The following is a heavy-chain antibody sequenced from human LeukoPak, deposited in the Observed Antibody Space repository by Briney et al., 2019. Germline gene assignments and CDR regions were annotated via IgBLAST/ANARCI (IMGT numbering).Heavy chain of an antibody. Sequence: GGSLRLSCTASGFTFGDYAMSWFCQAPGKGLEWVGFIRSKAHGGTTDCAASVKGRFTISRDDSKSSAYLQMNSLKTEDTAVYYCIRGGWENRFDYWGQGTLVTVSS. CDR3: IRGGWENRFDY. V-gene: IGHV3-49*03. D-gene: IGHD1-14*01. CDR1: GFTFGDYA. J-gene: IGHJ4*02. CDR2: IRSKAHGGTT.